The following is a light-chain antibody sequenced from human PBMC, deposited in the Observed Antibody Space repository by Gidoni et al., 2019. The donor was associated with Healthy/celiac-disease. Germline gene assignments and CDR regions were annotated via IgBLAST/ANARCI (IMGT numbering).Light chain of an antibody. CDR2: GAS. CDR3: KKYGSS. J-gene: IGKJ3*01. CDR1: QSVSSSY. Sequence: IVLTQSPGTLSLSPGERATLSCRASQSVSSSYLAWYQQKPGQAPRLLINGASSRATGIPDRFSGRGSGTDFTITISRLEPEDFAVYYCKKYGSSFGPGTKVEIK. V-gene: IGKV3-20*01.